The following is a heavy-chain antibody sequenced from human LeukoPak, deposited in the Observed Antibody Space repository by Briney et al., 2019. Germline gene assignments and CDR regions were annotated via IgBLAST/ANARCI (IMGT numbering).Heavy chain of an antibody. CDR1: GYTFTGYY. D-gene: IGHD1-26*01. CDR3: ARGGRLGSYYVQEVDY. J-gene: IGHJ4*02. V-gene: IGHV1-2*02. CDR2: INPNSGGT. Sequence: ASVKVSCKASGYTFTGYYMHWVRQAPGQGLEWMGWINPNSGGTNYAQKFQGRVTMTRDASISTAYMELSRLRSDDTAVYYCARGGRLGSYYVQEVDYWGQGTLVTVSS.